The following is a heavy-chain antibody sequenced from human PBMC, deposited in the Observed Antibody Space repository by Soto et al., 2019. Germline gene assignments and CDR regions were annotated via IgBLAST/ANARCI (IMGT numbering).Heavy chain of an antibody. CDR1: GGSMCSGDYY. CDR3: AGSLLYYDFWSGYYTPGSWFDP. J-gene: IGHJ5*02. CDR2: IYYSGST. Sequence: SETLSLTCTVSGGSMCSGDYYWSWIRQPPGKGLEWIGYIYYSGSTYYNPSLKSRVTISVDTSKNQFSLKLSSVTAADTAVYYCAGSLLYYDFWSGYYTPGSWFDPWGQGTLVTVSS. D-gene: IGHD3-3*01. V-gene: IGHV4-30-4*01.